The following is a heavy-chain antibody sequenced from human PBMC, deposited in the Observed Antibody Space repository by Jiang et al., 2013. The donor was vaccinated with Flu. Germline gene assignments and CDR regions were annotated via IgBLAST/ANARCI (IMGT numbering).Heavy chain of an antibody. D-gene: IGHD3-10*01. Sequence: GYTFTNYGIKWGAAGPLDKGLEYMGWISTYNGNTNYGRDLQGRLTMTTDTSTNTAYMELKDLTSDDTAVYYCARDRDPYLDYGDYWGQGTLVTVSS. CDR1: GYTFTNYG. CDR3: ARDRDPYLDYGDY. J-gene: IGHJ4*02. V-gene: IGHV1-18*04. CDR2: ISTYNGNT.